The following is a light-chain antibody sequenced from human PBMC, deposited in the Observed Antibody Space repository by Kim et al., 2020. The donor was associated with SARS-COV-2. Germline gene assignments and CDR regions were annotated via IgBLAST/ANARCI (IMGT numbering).Light chain of an antibody. Sequence: SASTGDRVTITCRASQDISGYLAWHQQKPGKAPKLLIYAASTLQSGVPSRFSGSGSGTDFTLTISCLQSEDFATYYCQQYYSYPPTFGQGTKVEI. CDR1: QDISGY. J-gene: IGKJ1*01. V-gene: IGKV1-8*01. CDR2: AAS. CDR3: QQYYSYPPT.